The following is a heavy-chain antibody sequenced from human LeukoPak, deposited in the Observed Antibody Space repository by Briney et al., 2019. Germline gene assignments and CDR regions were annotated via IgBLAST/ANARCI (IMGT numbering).Heavy chain of an antibody. V-gene: IGHV3-48*02. Sequence: PGGSLRLSCAASGFTFSTYSMNWVRQAPGKGLEWVSYISGSSETIYYADSVKGRFTISRDNAKNSLYLQMNSLRDEDTAVYYCARTPHTAGLTTIGVGSDYWGQGTLVTVSS. D-gene: IGHD4-11*01. CDR2: ISGSSETI. CDR1: GFTFSTYS. CDR3: ARTPHTAGLTTIGVGSDY. J-gene: IGHJ4*02.